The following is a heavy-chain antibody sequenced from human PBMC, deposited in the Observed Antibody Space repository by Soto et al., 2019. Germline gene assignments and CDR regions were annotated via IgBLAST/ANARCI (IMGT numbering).Heavy chain of an antibody. V-gene: IGHV1-69*13. CDR2: IIPIFGTA. CDR3: ARSYYYDSSANYWYFDL. CDR1: VGTFSSYA. Sequence: SVKVSCKASVGTFSSYAISWVRQAPGQGLEWMGGIIPIFGTANYAQKFQGRVTITADESTSTAYMELSSLRSEDTAVYYCARSYYYDSSANYWYFDLWGRGTLVTVSS. J-gene: IGHJ2*01. D-gene: IGHD3-22*01.